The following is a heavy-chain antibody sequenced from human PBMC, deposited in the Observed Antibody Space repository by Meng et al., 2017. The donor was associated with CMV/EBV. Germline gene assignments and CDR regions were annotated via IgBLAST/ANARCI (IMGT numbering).Heavy chain of an antibody. CDR1: GGSISSYY. CDR3: AREDYTENYYYGMDV. J-gene: IGHJ6*02. D-gene: IGHD4-11*01. V-gene: IGHV4-34*01. Sequence: SETLSLTCTVSGGSISSYYWSWIRQPPGKGLEWIGEINHSGSTNYNPSLKSRVTISVDTSKNQFSLKLSSVTAADTAVYYCAREDYTENYYYGMDVWGQGTTVTVSS. CDR2: INHSGST.